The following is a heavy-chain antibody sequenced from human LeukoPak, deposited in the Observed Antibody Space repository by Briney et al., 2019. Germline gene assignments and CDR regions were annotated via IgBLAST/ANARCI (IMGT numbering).Heavy chain of an antibody. J-gene: IGHJ4*02. CDR1: GFTFSSYV. V-gene: IGHV3-23*01. CDR3: AKERLGYCSSTSCYGYFDY. D-gene: IGHD2-2*01. Sequence: GSLRLSCAASGFTFSSYVMSWVRQAPGKGLEWVSAISGSGGSTYYADSVKGRFTISRDNSKNTLYLQMNSLRAEDTAVYYCAKERLGYCSSTSCYGYFDYWGQGTLVTVSS. CDR2: ISGSGGST.